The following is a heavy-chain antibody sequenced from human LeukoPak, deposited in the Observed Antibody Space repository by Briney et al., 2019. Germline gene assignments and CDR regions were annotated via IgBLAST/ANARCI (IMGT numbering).Heavy chain of an antibody. J-gene: IGHJ3*02. V-gene: IGHV4-59*01. Sequence: SETLSLTCTVSGGSISDYYWNWMRQPPGKGLEWIGYIYYSGRTDYNPSLKSRVSISVDTSKNQFSLKLSSVTAADTAVYYCARDFRGSVDAFDIWGQGTMVAVSS. CDR1: GGSISDYY. CDR3: ARDFRGSVDAFDI. CDR2: IYYSGRT.